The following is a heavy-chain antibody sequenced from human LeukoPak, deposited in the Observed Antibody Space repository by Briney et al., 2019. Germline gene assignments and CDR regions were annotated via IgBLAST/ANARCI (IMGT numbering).Heavy chain of an antibody. J-gene: IGHJ6*02. Sequence: ASVKVSCKASGYTFTSYGISWVRQAPGQGLEWMGWISAYNGNTNYAQKLQGRVTMTTDTSTSTAYMELRSLRSDDTAVYYCARLMDSSSWYVYCYYGMDVWGQGTTVTVSS. CDR2: ISAYNGNT. V-gene: IGHV1-18*01. D-gene: IGHD6-13*01. CDR1: GYTFTSYG. CDR3: ARLMDSSSWYVYCYYGMDV.